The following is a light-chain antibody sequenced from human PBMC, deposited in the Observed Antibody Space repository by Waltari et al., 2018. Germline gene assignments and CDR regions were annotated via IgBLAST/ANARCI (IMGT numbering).Light chain of an antibody. J-gene: IGKJ4*01. Sequence: EVVLTQSPATLSLSPGERATLSCRASQSVSTFLAWYQQKPGQAPRLLIYHASNRAPGIPARFSGSGSGSDFTLTISTVEPEDFAVYYCQQRANWPPLTFGGGTKVEIK. CDR1: QSVSTF. CDR2: HAS. V-gene: IGKV3-11*01. CDR3: QQRANWPPLT.